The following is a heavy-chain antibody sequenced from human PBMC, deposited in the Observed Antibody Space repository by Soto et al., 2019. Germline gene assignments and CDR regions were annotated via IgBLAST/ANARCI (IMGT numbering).Heavy chain of an antibody. CDR3: AKPLGGRIFGVVG. J-gene: IGHJ4*02. V-gene: IGHV3-23*01. CDR1: GFTFSSYA. CDR2: ISGSGGST. Sequence: EVQLLESGGGLVQPGGSLRLSCAASGFTFSSYAMSWVRQAPGKGLEWVSAISGSGGSTYYAASVKGRFTIPRDNSKNTLYLQMNSLRAEDTAVYYCAKPLGGRIFGVVGWGQGTLVTVSS. D-gene: IGHD3-3*01.